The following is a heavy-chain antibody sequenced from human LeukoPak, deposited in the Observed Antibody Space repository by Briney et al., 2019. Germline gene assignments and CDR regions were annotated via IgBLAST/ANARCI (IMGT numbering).Heavy chain of an antibody. J-gene: IGHJ6*03. CDR1: GYTFTDYY. Sequence: GASVKVSCKASGYTFTDYYMHWVRQAPGQGLEWMGWINPNSGGTNYAQKFQGRVTMTRDTSISAAYMDLSRLISDDTAVYYCARDRGKISDYFGSGSFLHYCMDVWGKGTTVTVSS. CDR2: INPNSGGT. CDR3: ARDRGKISDYFGSGSFLHYCMDV. V-gene: IGHV1-2*02. D-gene: IGHD3-10*01.